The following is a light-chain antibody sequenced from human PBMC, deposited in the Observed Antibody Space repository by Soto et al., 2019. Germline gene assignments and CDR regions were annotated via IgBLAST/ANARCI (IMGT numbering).Light chain of an antibody. J-gene: IGKJ1*01. CDR1: KSVDIN. CDR2: GAS. Sequence: IVLTEAPTTLAAAPGERGSLSCRASKSVDINLAWYQQKPGQAPRLLIYGASNRATDMPGRFSGRGSGTEFTLTISSLQSEDFAVYYCQQYRNWPRTFGQGTKVDIK. CDR3: QQYRNWPRT. V-gene: IGKV3-15*01.